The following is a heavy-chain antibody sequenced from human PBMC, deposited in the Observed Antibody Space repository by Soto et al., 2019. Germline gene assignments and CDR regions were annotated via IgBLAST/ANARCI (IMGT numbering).Heavy chain of an antibody. V-gene: IGHV3-30-3*01. Sequence: HCVRQAAGKGLECVSVISYDASSLYYGASVKGRFNIARDNSKNKMYLQMNSLRAEDTDVYYWARAHDGRSSGWY. J-gene: IGHJ2*01. CDR2: ISYDASSL. CDR3: ARAHDGRSSGWY. D-gene: IGHD6-19*01.